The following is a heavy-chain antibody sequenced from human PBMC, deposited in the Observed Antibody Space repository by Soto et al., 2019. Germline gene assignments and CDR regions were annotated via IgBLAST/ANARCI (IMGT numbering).Heavy chain of an antibody. CDR1: GYTFTSYD. Sequence: QVQLVQSGAEVKKPGASVKVSCKASGYTFTSYDINWVRQATGQGLEWMGWMNPNSGNTGYAQKFQGRVNMTRNTSISTAYMELSSLRSEDTAVYYCATLNEHSSSWYYYYYGMDVWGQGTTVTVSS. J-gene: IGHJ6*02. D-gene: IGHD6-13*01. CDR3: ATLNEHSSSWYYYYYGMDV. CDR2: MNPNSGNT. V-gene: IGHV1-8*01.